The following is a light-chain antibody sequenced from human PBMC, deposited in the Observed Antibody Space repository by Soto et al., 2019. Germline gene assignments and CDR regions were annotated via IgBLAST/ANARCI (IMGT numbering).Light chain of an antibody. J-gene: IGKJ4*01. V-gene: IGKV1-12*01. CDR3: QQADIFPLT. Sequence: DIQMTQSPSSVSASGGDRVVITCRASQDISNYLAWYQQKPGDAPELLIYAASRLKRGVPSRFSGSGSGTDFTLIIDSLQPEDFATYYCQQADIFPLTFGGGTKVEI. CDR1: QDISNY. CDR2: AAS.